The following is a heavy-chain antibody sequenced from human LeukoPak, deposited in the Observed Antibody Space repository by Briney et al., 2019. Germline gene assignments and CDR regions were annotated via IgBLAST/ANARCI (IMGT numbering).Heavy chain of an antibody. CDR3: AKDRDGDLFDY. Sequence: GGSLRLSCAASGFTFSSYGMHWVRQAPGKGLEWVAVISYDGSNKYYADSVKGRFTISRDNSKNTLYLQMNSLRAEDTAVYYCAKDRDGDLFDYWGQGTLVTASS. CDR2: ISYDGSNK. CDR1: GFTFSSYG. D-gene: IGHD7-27*01. J-gene: IGHJ4*02. V-gene: IGHV3-30*18.